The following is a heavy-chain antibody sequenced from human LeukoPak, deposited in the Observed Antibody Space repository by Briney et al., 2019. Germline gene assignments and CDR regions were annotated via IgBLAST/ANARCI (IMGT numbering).Heavy chain of an antibody. CDR3: ARDSADYYDSSGYYPSPDY. J-gene: IGHJ4*02. CDR2: IYHSGST. V-gene: IGHV4-38-2*02. CDR1: GYSISSGYY. Sequence: SETLSLTCTVSGYSISSGYYWGWSRQPPGKGVEWIGSIYHSGSTYYNPSLNSRVTISVDTSKNQFSLKLSSVTAADTAVYYCARDSADYYDSSGYYPSPDYWGQGTLVTVSS. D-gene: IGHD3-22*01.